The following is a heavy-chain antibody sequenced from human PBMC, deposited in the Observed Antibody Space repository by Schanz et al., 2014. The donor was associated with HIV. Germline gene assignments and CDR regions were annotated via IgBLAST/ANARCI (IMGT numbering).Heavy chain of an antibody. V-gene: IGHV3-7*01. D-gene: IGHD2-21*02. CDR1: GFTFSGYW. CDR3: ARVSQITHIVVVTASLVDV. Sequence: EVQLVESGGGLVQPGESLRLTCAASGFTFSGYWMTWVRQAPGKGLEWVANIKYDGSQIYYVDSVKGRFTISRDNAKNSLYLHMNSLRVEDRAVYYCARVSQITHIVVVTASLVDVWGQGTTVTVSS. CDR2: IKYDGSQI. J-gene: IGHJ6*02.